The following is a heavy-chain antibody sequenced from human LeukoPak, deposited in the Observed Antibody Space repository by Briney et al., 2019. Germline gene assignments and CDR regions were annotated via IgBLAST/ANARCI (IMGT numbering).Heavy chain of an antibody. Sequence: ASVKVSCKASGYTFSTYGISWVRQAPGQGLEWMGWISAYKGNTYYAQKLQGRVTMTTDTSTSTAYMELRSLRSDDTAIYYCTRDLYYYGSGSYYDVFDVWGQGTMVTVSS. D-gene: IGHD3-10*01. CDR2: ISAYKGNT. CDR3: TRDLYYYGSGSYYDVFDV. J-gene: IGHJ3*01. CDR1: GYTFSTYG. V-gene: IGHV1-18*01.